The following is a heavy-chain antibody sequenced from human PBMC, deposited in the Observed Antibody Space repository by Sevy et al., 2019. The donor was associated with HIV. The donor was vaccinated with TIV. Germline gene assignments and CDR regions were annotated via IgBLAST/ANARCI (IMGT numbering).Heavy chain of an antibody. J-gene: IGHJ4*02. Sequence: GGSLRLSCAASGFTFSNYDLHWVRQAPGKGLDWVAVISHDGRYKNYADSVKVRFTISRDNLRNTLFLQMDSLRPDDTAVYFCARLVSCGGDCYYLDSWGQGALVTVS. CDR2: ISHDGRYK. V-gene: IGHV3-30*03. CDR3: ARLVSCGGDCYYLDS. D-gene: IGHD2-21*02. CDR1: GFTFSNYD.